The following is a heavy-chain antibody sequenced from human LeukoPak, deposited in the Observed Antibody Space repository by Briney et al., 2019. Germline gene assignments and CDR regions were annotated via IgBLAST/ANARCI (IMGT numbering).Heavy chain of an antibody. D-gene: IGHD6-13*01. V-gene: IGHV4-4*07. CDR3: ARLIAAASDY. J-gene: IGHJ4*02. Sequence: SETLSLTCTVSGGSISSYYWSWIRQPAGKGLEWIGRIDTSGNTNYKPSLKSRVTMSVDTSKNQFSLKLSSVTAADTAVYYRARLIAAASDYWGQGTLVTVSS. CDR2: IDTSGNT. CDR1: GGSISSYY.